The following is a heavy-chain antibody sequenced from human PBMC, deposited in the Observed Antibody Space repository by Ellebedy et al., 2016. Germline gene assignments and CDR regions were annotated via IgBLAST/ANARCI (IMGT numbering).Heavy chain of an antibody. V-gene: IGHV4-39*06. Sequence: SETLSLTCTVSGDSISSSSYYWGWIRQPPGKGLEWIGTIYYSGSTDYSPSLKSRVTIAVDTAKNQFPLTLKSVTAADTAVYYCASQWLARYFDYWGQGALVTVSS. D-gene: IGHD6-19*01. J-gene: IGHJ4*02. CDR2: IYYSGST. CDR3: ASQWLARYFDY. CDR1: GDSISSSSYY.